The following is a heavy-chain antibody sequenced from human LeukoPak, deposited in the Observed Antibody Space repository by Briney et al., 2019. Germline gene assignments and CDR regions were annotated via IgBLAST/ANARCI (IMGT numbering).Heavy chain of an antibody. CDR1: GLTFSSYA. Sequence: PGGSLRLSCAASGLTFSSYAMSWVRQAPGKGLEWVSAISGSGGSTYYADSVKGRFTISRDNSKNTLYLQMNSLRAEDTAVYYCAKEGTQWLVPYVDYWGQGTLVTVSS. CDR2: ISGSGGST. V-gene: IGHV3-23*01. J-gene: IGHJ4*02. CDR3: AKEGTQWLVPYVDY. D-gene: IGHD6-19*01.